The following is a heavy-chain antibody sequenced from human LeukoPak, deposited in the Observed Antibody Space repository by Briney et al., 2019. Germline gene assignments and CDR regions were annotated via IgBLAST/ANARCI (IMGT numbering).Heavy chain of an antibody. V-gene: IGHV3-15*07. D-gene: IGHD4-23*01. CDR2: IKSKTDGGTT. CDR3: TTEIVTVDVGFDY. CDR1: GFTFSNAW. J-gene: IGHJ4*02. Sequence: GGSLRLSCAASGFTFSNAWMNWVRQAPGKGLEWVGRIKSKTDGGTTDYAAPVKGRFTVSRDDSKNTLYLQMNSLKTEDTAVYYCTTEIVTVDVGFDYWGQGTLATVSS.